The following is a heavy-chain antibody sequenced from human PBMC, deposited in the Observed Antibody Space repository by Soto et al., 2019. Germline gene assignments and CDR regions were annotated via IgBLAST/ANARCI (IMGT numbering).Heavy chain of an antibody. Sequence: SETLSLTCTVSGGSISSSSYYWGWIRQPPGKGLEWIGSIYYSGSTYYNPSLKSRVTISVDTSKNQFSLKLSSVTAADTAVYYCARETRYCSGGSCQPYYYYGMDVWGQGTTVTVSS. CDR2: IYYSGST. CDR3: ARETRYCSGGSCQPYYYYGMDV. D-gene: IGHD2-15*01. CDR1: GGSISSSSYY. J-gene: IGHJ6*02. V-gene: IGHV4-39*07.